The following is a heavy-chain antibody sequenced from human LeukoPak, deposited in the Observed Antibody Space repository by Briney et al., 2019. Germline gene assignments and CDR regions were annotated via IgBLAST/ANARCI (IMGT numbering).Heavy chain of an antibody. D-gene: IGHD6-19*01. V-gene: IGHV4-4*07. CDR2: IYTSGST. J-gene: IGHJ6*03. Sequence: PSETLSLTCTVSGGSISSYYWSWIRQPAGKGLEWIGRIYTSGSTNYNPSLKSRVTTSVDTSKNQFSLKLSSVTAADTAVYYCARDLQQWLSESQRNDYMDAWGKGTTVTVSS. CDR1: GGSISSYY. CDR3: ARDLQQWLSESQRNDYMDA.